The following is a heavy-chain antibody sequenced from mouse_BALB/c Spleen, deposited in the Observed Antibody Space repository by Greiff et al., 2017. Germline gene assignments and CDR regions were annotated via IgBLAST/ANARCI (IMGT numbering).Heavy chain of an antibody. CDR1: GFTFSSYT. CDR2: ISSGGSYT. Sequence: EVKLVESGGGLVKPGGSLKLSCAASGFTFSSYTMSWVRQTPEKRLEWVATISSGGSYTYYPDSVKGRFTISRDNAKNTLYLQMSSLKSEDTAMYYCTSSYDYDGGNAMDYWGQGTSVTVSS. V-gene: IGHV5-6-4*01. J-gene: IGHJ4*01. D-gene: IGHD2-4*01. CDR3: TSSYDYDGGNAMDY.